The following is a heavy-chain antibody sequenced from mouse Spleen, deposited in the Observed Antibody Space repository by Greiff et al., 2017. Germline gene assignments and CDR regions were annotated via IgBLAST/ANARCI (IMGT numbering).Heavy chain of an antibody. CDR2: IDPANGNT. Sequence: EVQLQQSVAELVRPGASVKLSCTASGFNIKNTYMHWVKQRPEQGLEWIGRIDPANGNTKYAPKFQGKATITADTSSNTAYLQLSSLTSEDTAIYYCAYSHSSGPSWFAYWGQGTLVTVSA. D-gene: IGHD3-1*01. CDR3: AYSHSSGPSWFAY. CDR1: GFNIKNTY. J-gene: IGHJ3*01. V-gene: IGHV14-3*01.